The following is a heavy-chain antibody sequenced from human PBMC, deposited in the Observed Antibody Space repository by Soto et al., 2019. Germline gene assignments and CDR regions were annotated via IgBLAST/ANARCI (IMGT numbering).Heavy chain of an antibody. J-gene: IGHJ6*02. CDR1: GGTFSSYA. CDR3: ARGNTIFGVTYYYYGMDV. V-gene: IGHV1-69*01. Sequence: QVQLVQSGAEVKKPGSSVKVSCKASGGTFSSYAISWVRQAPGQGLEWMGGIIPIFGTANYAQKFQGRVTITADESTSTAYMELSSLRSEDTAVYYCARGNTIFGVTYYYYGMDVWGHGTTVTVSS. D-gene: IGHD3-3*01. CDR2: IIPIFGTA.